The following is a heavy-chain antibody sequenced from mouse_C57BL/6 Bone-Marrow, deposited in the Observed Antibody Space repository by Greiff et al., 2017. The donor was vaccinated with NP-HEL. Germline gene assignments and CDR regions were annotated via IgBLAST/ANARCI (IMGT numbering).Heavy chain of an antibody. V-gene: IGHV14-4*01. D-gene: IGHD2-5*01. CDR1: GFNIKDDY. J-gene: IGHJ3*01. CDR3: TYSNSAWFAY. CDR2: IDPENGDT. Sequence: EVQLQQSGAELVRPGASVKLSCTASGFNIKDDYMHWVKQRPEQGLEWIGWIDPENGDTEYASKFQGKATITADTSSNTAYLQLSSLTSEDTAVYYCTYSNSAWFAYWGQGTLVTVSA.